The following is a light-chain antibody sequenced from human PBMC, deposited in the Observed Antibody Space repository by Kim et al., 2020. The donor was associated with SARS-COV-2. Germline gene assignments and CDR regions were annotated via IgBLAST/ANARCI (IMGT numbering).Light chain of an antibody. Sequence: EIVMTQSPATLSVSPGERATLSCRASQNINSNLAWYQQKPGQAPRLLIYGASTRATGIPARFSGSGSGTEFTLTISSLQSEDLAVYSCQQYNNWPRTFGQGTKLEI. V-gene: IGKV3-15*01. CDR1: QNINSN. CDR2: GAS. J-gene: IGKJ2*01. CDR3: QQYNNWPRT.